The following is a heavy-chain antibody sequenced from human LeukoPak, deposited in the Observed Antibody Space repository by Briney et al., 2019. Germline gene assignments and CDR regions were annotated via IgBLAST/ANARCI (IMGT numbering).Heavy chain of an antibody. Sequence: SETLSLTCTVSGGSISSSSYYRGWIRQPPGKGLEWIGNIYYSGSTYYNPSLKSRVTISVDMSKNQFSANLNSVTAANTAVYYCARGGDRSFDYWGQGTLITVSS. CDR2: IYYSGST. CDR1: GGSISSSSYY. D-gene: IGHD3-10*01. V-gene: IGHV4-39*07. CDR3: ARGGDRSFDY. J-gene: IGHJ4*02.